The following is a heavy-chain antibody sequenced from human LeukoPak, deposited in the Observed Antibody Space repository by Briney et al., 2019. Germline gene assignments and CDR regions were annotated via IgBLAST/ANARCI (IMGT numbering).Heavy chain of an antibody. Sequence: SETLSLTCTVSGGSISSYYWSWIRQPPGKGLEWIGYIYYSGTTNYNPSLKSRVTISLDTSKNQFSLKLSSVTAADTAVYYCARTIPYCSSTSCPRGAFDIWGQGTMVTVSS. CDR3: ARTIPYCSSTSCPRGAFDI. CDR1: GGSISSYY. J-gene: IGHJ3*02. D-gene: IGHD2-2*01. CDR2: IYYSGTT. V-gene: IGHV4-59*12.